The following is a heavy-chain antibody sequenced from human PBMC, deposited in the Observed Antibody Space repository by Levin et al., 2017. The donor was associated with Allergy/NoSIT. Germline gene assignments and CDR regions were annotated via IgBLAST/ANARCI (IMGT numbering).Heavy chain of an antibody. CDR1: GFTFSNYW. CDR3: AREGSYSDSFDF. Sequence: GESLKISCAASGFTFSNYWMSWVRQAPGKGLEWVANIKQDGGAKYYVDSVKGRFTISRDNAKNSLFLQMNSLRAEDTAVFYCAREGSYSDSFDFWRQGILVTVSS. CDR2: IKQDGGAK. J-gene: IGHJ4*02. V-gene: IGHV3-7*01. D-gene: IGHD1-26*01.